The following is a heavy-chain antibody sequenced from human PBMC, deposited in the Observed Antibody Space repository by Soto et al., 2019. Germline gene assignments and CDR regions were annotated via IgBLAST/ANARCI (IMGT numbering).Heavy chain of an antibody. J-gene: IGHJ6*02. V-gene: IGHV4-39*01. CDR3: ARHNGPLYVGYYYDMDV. CDR2: IYYSGST. CDR1: GDSISNSYDY. D-gene: IGHD3-16*01. Sequence: SETLSLTCTVSGDSISNSYDYWGWISQPPGKGQEWIGSIYYSGSTYYNASLKRRVTISVDTSKNQFSLKLSSVTAADTAVYYCARHNGPLYVGYYYDMDVWGQGTTVTVSS.